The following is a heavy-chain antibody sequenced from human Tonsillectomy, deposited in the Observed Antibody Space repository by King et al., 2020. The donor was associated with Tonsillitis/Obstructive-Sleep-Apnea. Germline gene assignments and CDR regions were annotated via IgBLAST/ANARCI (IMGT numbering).Heavy chain of an antibody. D-gene: IGHD4-17*01. CDR2: INSDVSST. CDR3: ATDDYGATGDAFDI. J-gene: IGHJ3*02. Sequence: VQLVESGGGLVQPGGSLRLSCAASGFTFSSYWMHWVRQAPRKGLVWVSRINSDVSSTSYADSVKGRFTISRDNAKNTLYLQMNSLRAEDTAVYYCATDDYGATGDAFDIWGQGTMVTVSS. V-gene: IGHV3-74*01. CDR1: GFTFSSYW.